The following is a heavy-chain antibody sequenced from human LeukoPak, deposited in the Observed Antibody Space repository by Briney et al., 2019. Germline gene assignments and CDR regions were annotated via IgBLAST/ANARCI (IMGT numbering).Heavy chain of an antibody. V-gene: IGHV3-21*01. J-gene: IGHJ4*02. CDR1: EFTFSSYT. CDR3: ARVSLLDDGGLGDY. CDR2: ISSTSTYI. D-gene: IGHD4-23*01. Sequence: GGSLRLSCAASEFTFSSYTINWVRQAPGKGLEWVSSISSTSTYISYADSVKGRFTISRDNAKNSLYLQMNSLRAEDTAVYYCARVSLLDDGGLGDYWGQGTLVTVSS.